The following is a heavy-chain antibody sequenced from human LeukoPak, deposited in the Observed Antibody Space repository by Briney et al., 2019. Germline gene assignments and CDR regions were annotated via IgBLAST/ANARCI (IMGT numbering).Heavy chain of an antibody. CDR1: GFTFSSYS. CDR3: TTAPDYGDYDFDY. V-gene: IGHV3-15*07. J-gene: IGHJ4*02. CDR2: IKSKTDGGTT. Sequence: GGSLRLSCAASGFTFSSYSMNWVRQAPGKGLEWVGRIKSKTDGGTTDYAAPVKGRFTISRDDSKNTLYLQMNCLKTEDTAVYYCTTAPDYGDYDFDYWGQGTLVTVSS. D-gene: IGHD4-17*01.